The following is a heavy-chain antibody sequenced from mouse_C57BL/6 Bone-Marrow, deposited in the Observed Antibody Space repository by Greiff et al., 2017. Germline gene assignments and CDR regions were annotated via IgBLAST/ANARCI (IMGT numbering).Heavy chain of an antibody. CDR3: ASPNYYGSSYWYFDV. Sequence: VQLQQSDAELVKPGASVKISCKVSGYTFTDHTIHWMKQRPEQGLEWIGYIYPRDGSTKYNEKFKGKATLTADKSSSTAYMQLNSLTSEDSAVYFCASPNYYGSSYWYFDVWGTGTTVTVSS. V-gene: IGHV1-78*01. J-gene: IGHJ1*03. CDR1: GYTFTDHT. D-gene: IGHD1-1*01. CDR2: IYPRDGST.